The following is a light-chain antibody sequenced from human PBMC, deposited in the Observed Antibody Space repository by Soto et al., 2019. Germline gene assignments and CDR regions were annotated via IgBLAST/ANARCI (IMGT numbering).Light chain of an antibody. J-gene: IGLJ2*01. V-gene: IGLV2-8*01. Sequence: QSAPTQPPSASGSPGQSVTISCTGTSSDVGGYNYVSWYQQHPGKAPKFMIYEVSKRPSGVPDRFSGSKSGNTASLTVSGLQAEDEADYYCSSYAGSNNVVFGGGTKLTVL. CDR2: EVS. CDR3: SSYAGSNNVV. CDR1: SSDVGGYNY.